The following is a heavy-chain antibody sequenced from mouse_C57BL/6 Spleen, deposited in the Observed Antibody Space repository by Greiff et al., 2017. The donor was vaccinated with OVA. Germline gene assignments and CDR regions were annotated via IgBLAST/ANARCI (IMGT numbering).Heavy chain of an antibody. D-gene: IGHD1-1*01. J-gene: IGHJ2*01. Sequence: EVKVVESGGGLVQPKGSLKLSCAASGFSFNTYAMNWVRQAPGKGLEWVARIRSKSNNYATYYADSVKDRFTISRDDSESMLYLQMNNLKTEDTAMYYCVTTVVEHFDYWGQGTTLTVSS. CDR3: VTTVVEHFDY. CDR1: GFSFNTYA. V-gene: IGHV10-1*01. CDR2: IRSKSNNYAT.